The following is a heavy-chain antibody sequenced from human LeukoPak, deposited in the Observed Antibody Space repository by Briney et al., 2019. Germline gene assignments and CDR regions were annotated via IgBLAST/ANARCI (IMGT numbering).Heavy chain of an antibody. V-gene: IGHV3-48*01. D-gene: IGHD5-18*01. Sequence: GGSLRLSCAASGFTFSSYSMNWVRQAPGKGLEWVSYISSSSSTIYYADSVKGRFTISRDNAKDSLYLQMNSLRAEDTAVYYCARVRVDTAMVPGYYYGMDVWGQGTTVTVSS. CDR1: GFTFSSYS. CDR3: ARVRVDTAMVPGYYYGMDV. J-gene: IGHJ6*02. CDR2: ISSSSSTI.